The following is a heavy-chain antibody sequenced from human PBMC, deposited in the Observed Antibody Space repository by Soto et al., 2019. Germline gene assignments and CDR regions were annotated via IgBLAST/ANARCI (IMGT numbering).Heavy chain of an antibody. J-gene: IGHJ6*02. CDR1: GYTFTSYA. CDR2: INDGNGNT. CDR3: ARDWDYYYGMDV. Sequence: QVQLVQSGAEEKKPGASVKVSCKASGYTFTSYAMHWVRQAPGQRLEWMGWINDGNGNTKYSQKFQGRVTITRDTSASTAYMELSSLRSEDTAVYYCARDWDYYYGMDVWGQGTTVTVSS. D-gene: IGHD3-16*01. V-gene: IGHV1-3*05.